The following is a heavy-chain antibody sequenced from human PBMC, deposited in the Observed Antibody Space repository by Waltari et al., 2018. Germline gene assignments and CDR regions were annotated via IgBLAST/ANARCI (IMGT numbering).Heavy chain of an antibody. J-gene: IGHJ4*02. CDR1: GYTFTSYD. V-gene: IGHV1-8*01. CDR2: MNPNSGNT. Sequence: QVQLVQSGAEVKKPGASVKVSCKASGYTFTSYDINWVRQATGQGLEWMGWMNPNSGNTNYAQKLKGRVTMTRDTSISTAYMELSRLGSDDTAVYYCARVPLPGSSSWYSWGQGTLVIVSS. CDR3: ARVPLPGSSSWYS. D-gene: IGHD6-13*01.